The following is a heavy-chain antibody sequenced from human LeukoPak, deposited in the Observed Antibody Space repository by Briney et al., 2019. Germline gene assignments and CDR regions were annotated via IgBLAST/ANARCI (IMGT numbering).Heavy chain of an antibody. CDR1: GGSISSYY. J-gene: IGHJ3*02. V-gene: IGHV4-34*01. Sequence: PSETLSLTCTVSGGSISSYYWSWIRQPPGKGLEWIGEINHSGSTNYNPSLKSRVTISVDTSKNQFSLKLSSVTAADTAVYYCARGPLTVTTFIFAFDIWGQGTMVTVSS. CDR3: ARGPLTVTTFIFAFDI. CDR2: INHSGST. D-gene: IGHD4-4*01.